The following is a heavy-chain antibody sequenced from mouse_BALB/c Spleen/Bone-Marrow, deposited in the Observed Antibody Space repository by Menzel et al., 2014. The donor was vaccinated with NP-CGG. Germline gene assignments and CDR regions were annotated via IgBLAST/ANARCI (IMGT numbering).Heavy chain of an antibody. CDR3: ARGGNYWYFDV. V-gene: IGHV1-14*01. CDR2: INPYNDGT. CDR1: GYTFTSYL. D-gene: IGHD2-1*01. J-gene: IGHJ1*01. Sequence: EVKLVESGPELVKPGASVKMSCKASGYTFTSYLMHWVKRKPGQGLEWIGYINPYNDGTKYNEKFKGKATLTSDRSSSTAYMELSSLTSEDSAVYYCARGGNYWYFDVWGAGTTVTVSS.